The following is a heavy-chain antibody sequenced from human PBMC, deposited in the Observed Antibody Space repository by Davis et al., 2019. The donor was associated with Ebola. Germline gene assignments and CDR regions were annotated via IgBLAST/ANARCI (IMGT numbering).Heavy chain of an antibody. CDR1: GFTFTRAW. V-gene: IGHV3-7*03. CDR3: AKDGVPAAHDY. Sequence: GESLKISCAASGFTFTRAWMTWLRQAPGKGLEWVANIKQDGSEKYYLDSVKGRFTISRDNAKNSLYLQMNSLRAEDTAVYYCAKDGVPAAHDYWGQGTLVTVSS. D-gene: IGHD2-2*01. J-gene: IGHJ4*02. CDR2: IKQDGSEK.